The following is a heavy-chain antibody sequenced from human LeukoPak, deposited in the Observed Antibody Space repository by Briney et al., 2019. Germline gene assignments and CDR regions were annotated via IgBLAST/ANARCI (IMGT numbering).Heavy chain of an antibody. D-gene: IGHD3-22*01. CDR1: GFTFSNYA. V-gene: IGHV3-23*01. CDR2: ISGGGGYTST. CDR3: ARGGYHDSSVGY. J-gene: IGHJ4*02. Sequence: PGGSLRLSCAASGFTFSNYAMTWVRQAPGKGLEWVSAISGGGGYTSTYYADSVKGRFTISRDNAKNSLYLQMNSLRAEDTAVYYCARGGYHDSSVGYWGQGTLVTVSS.